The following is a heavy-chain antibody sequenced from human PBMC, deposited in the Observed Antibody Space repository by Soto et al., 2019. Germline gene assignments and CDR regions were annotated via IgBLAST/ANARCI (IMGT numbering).Heavy chain of an antibody. J-gene: IGHJ5*02. CDR2: IYYIGTT. Sequence: QVQLQESGPGLVKPSQTLSLTCTVSGDSMGSGDYYWTWIRQPPGKGLEWIGYIYYIGTTFYNPSLESRVNLSIDTSKTHFSLRLTSVTAADTAVYYCSRGSTYYGFLSWGQGTLVTVSS. CDR1: GDSMGSGDYY. CDR3: SRGSTYYGFLS. D-gene: IGHD3-10*01. V-gene: IGHV4-30-4*01.